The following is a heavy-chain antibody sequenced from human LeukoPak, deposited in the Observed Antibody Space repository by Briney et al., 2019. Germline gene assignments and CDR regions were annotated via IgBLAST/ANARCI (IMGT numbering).Heavy chain of an antibody. D-gene: IGHD2-2*01. CDR1: GGTFSSYA. CDR3: AREIVVVPAALIGPFDY. CDR2: IIPILGIA. V-gene: IGHV1-69*04. Sequence: SVKVSCKASGGTFSSYAISWVRQAPGQGLEWMGRIIPILGIANYAQKFQGRVTITADKSTSTAYMELSSLRSEDTAVYYCAREIVVVPAALIGPFDYWGQGTLVTASS. J-gene: IGHJ4*02.